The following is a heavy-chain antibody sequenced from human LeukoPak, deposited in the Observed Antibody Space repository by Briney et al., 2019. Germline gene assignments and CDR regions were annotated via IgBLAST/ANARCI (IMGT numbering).Heavy chain of an antibody. D-gene: IGHD5-12*01. V-gene: IGHV1-18*01. CDR1: GYTFTSYG. J-gene: IGHJ6*02. CDR2: ISAYNGNT. Sequence: GASVKVSCKASGYTFTSYGISWVRQAPGQGLEWMGWISAYNGNTNYAQKLQGRVTMTTDTSTSTAYMELRSLRSDDTAVYYCARSPRDIVATILDVWGQGTTVTVSS. CDR3: ARSPRDIVATILDV.